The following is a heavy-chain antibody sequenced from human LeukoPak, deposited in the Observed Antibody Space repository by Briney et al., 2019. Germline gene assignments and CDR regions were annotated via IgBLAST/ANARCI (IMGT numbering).Heavy chain of an antibody. CDR2: IYYSGTA. V-gene: IGHV4-59*01. J-gene: IGHJ4*02. D-gene: IGHD5-18*01. CDR3: ARSRAGYSSGYNYFDY. Sequence: SETLSLTCTVSGGSISSYYWSWIRQPPGKGLEWIGYIYYSGTANYNPSLKSRVTISVDTSKNQFSLKLSSVTAADTAVYYCARSRAGYSSGYNYFDYWGQGTLVTVSP. CDR1: GGSISSYY.